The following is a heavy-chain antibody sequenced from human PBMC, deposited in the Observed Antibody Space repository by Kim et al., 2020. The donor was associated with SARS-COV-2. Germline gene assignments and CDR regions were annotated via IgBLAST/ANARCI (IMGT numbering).Heavy chain of an antibody. J-gene: IGHJ3*02. CDR2: VYRVDIA. Sequence: SETLSLTCSVSGGSINTGNYYWTWIRQRPGKGLEWLGYVYRVDIAYYNPSLMSRTSISMDASKNQFFLTMTSVTAADTAVYLCARDLATSNDALDIWGQG. CDR3: ARDLATSNDALDI. V-gene: IGHV4-31*03. CDR1: GGSINTGNYY. D-gene: IGHD1-26*01.